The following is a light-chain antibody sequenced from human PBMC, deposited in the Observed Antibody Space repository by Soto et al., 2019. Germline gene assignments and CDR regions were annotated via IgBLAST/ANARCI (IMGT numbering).Light chain of an antibody. J-gene: IGKJ4*02. CDR2: GAS. V-gene: IGKV3-15*01. CDR1: QSVGST. Sequence: EIFMTQSPATLPVFPGERVILSCRASQSVGSTLAWYQQKPGQAPRLLLRGASTRATVVQARFSGSGSGTEFTLTISSLQSEYVAVYYCQQYSSSLTFGGGTTLEIK. CDR3: QQYSSSLT.